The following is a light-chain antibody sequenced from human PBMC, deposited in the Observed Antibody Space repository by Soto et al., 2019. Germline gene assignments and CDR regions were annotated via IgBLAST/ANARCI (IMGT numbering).Light chain of an antibody. CDR1: SSDVGGYNY. CDR3: SSYTRGSTPYV. Sequence: QSVLTHPASVSGAPVQSLTISSTRTSSDVGGYNYVSCYQQHPGKSPKLMIYEVSNRPSRVSNRFSGSKSGNTASLTISGLQADDEADYYCSSYTRGSTPYVYGTGTKVTVL. CDR2: EVS. J-gene: IGLJ1*01. V-gene: IGLV2-14*01.